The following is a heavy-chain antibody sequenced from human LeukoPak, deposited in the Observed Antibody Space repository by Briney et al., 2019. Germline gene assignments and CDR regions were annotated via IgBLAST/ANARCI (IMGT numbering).Heavy chain of an antibody. V-gene: IGHV3-30*04. CDR2: ISYDGSNK. CDR3: ARDPTTVTTLGFIDY. D-gene: IGHD4-17*01. Sequence: GGSLRLSCAASGFTFSSYAMHWVRQATGKGLEWVAVISYDGSNKYYADSVKGRFTISRDNSKNTLYLQMNSLRAEDTAVYYCARDPTTVTTLGFIDYWGQGTLVTVSS. J-gene: IGHJ4*02. CDR1: GFTFSSYA.